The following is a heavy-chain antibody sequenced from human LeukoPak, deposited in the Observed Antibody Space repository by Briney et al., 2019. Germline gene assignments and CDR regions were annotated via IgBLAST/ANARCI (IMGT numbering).Heavy chain of an antibody. CDR3: ARGLVSNPQNFNWFDP. CDR2: INHSGST. J-gene: IGHJ5*02. V-gene: IGHV4-34*01. Sequence: PSETLSLTXAVYGGSFRGYYWSWIRQTPGKGLEWLGEINHSGSTNYNPSLKSRVTISVDTSKNQFSLKLSSVTAADTAVYYCARGLVSNPQNFNWFDPWGQGTLVTVSS. CDR1: GGSFRGYY. D-gene: IGHD4-11*01.